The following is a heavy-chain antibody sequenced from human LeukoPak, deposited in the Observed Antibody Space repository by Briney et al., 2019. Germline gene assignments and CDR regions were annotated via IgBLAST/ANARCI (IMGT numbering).Heavy chain of an antibody. Sequence: PGGSLRLSCAASGFIFSSYGMSWVRQAPGKGLEWVSAISGSGGSTYYADSAKGRFTISRDNSKNTLYLQMNSLRAEDTAVYYCARGQQLGKGLDYWGQGTLVTVSS. CDR1: GFIFSSYG. J-gene: IGHJ4*02. V-gene: IGHV3-23*01. D-gene: IGHD6-13*01. CDR2: ISGSGGST. CDR3: ARGQQLGKGLDY.